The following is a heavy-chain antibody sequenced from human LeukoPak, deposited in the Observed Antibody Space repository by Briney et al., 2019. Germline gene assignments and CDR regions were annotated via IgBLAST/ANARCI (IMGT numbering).Heavy chain of an antibody. Sequence: ASVKVSCKASGYTFTGYYMHWVRQASGQGLEWMGRINPNSGGTNYAQKFQGRVTMTRDTSISTAYMELSRPRSDDTAVYYCARDWDYYDRDYWGQGTLVTVSS. V-gene: IGHV1-2*06. J-gene: IGHJ4*02. CDR1: GYTFTGYY. CDR3: ARDWDYYDRDY. CDR2: INPNSGGT. D-gene: IGHD3-22*01.